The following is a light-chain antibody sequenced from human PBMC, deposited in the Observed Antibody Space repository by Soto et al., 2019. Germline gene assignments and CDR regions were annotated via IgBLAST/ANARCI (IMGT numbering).Light chain of an antibody. V-gene: IGKV1-27*01. CDR1: QGISNF. CDR2: AAF. J-gene: IGKJ4*01. Sequence: DIQMTQSPSSLSASVGDRVTITCRASQGISNFLAWYQQKPGTVPKLLIYAAFTLQSGVQSRFSGSGSGTDFTLTISILQPEDVATYYCQKYDTAPLTCGGGTKVEIK. CDR3: QKYDTAPLT.